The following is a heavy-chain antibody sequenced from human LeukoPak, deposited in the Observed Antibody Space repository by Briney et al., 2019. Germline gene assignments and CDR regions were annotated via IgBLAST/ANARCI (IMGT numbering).Heavy chain of an antibody. CDR2: IYYSGST. CDR1: GGSISSYY. J-gene: IGHJ4*02. Sequence: SETLSLTCTVSGGSISSYYWSWIRQPPGKGLEWIGYIYYSGSTNYNPSLKSRVTISVDTSKNRFSLKLSSVTAADTAVYYCARVKVAVAGYFDYWGQGTLVTVSS. V-gene: IGHV4-59*01. D-gene: IGHD6-19*01. CDR3: ARVKVAVAGYFDY.